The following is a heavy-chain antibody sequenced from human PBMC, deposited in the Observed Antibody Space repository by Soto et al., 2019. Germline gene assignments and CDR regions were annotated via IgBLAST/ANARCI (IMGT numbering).Heavy chain of an antibody. CDR3: ARKPRYYVMDF. V-gene: IGHV1-3*01. J-gene: IGHJ6*02. CDR2: INAGNGNT. CDR1: GYTFTRYA. Sequence: ASGKVSCTASGYTFTRYAMNWVRPAPGQRLEWMGWINAGNGNTKYSQKFQGRVTITRDTSASTAYMELSSLRSEDTAVYYCARKPRYYVMDFWSQGATVTVSS.